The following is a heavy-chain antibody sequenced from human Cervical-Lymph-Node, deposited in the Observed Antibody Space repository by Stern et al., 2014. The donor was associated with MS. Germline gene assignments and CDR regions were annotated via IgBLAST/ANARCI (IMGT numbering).Heavy chain of an antibody. D-gene: IGHD1-1*01. Sequence: QVQLVQSGAEVKKPGASVKVSCKASGYTFTSYAMHWVRQAPGQRLEWMGWIDGGNGNTTYSQKFQGSVTITRDTFASTAYMDLSSLRSEDTAVYYCARGLPGTTMFDYWGQGTLVTVSS. J-gene: IGHJ4*02. CDR3: ARGLPGTTMFDY. CDR2: IDGGNGNT. CDR1: GYTFTSYA. V-gene: IGHV1-3*01.